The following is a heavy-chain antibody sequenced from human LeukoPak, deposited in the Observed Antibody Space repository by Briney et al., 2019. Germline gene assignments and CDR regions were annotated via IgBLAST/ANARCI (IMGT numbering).Heavy chain of an antibody. Sequence: GASVKVSCTASGGTFSSYAVSWVRQAPGQGLEWMGGIIPIFGTANYAQKFQGRVTITTDESTSTAYMELSSLRSEDTAVYYCASTFSEGATTYYFDYWGQGTLVTVSS. V-gene: IGHV1-69*05. D-gene: IGHD1-26*01. CDR3: ASTFSEGATTYYFDY. J-gene: IGHJ4*02. CDR2: IIPIFGTA. CDR1: GGTFSSYA.